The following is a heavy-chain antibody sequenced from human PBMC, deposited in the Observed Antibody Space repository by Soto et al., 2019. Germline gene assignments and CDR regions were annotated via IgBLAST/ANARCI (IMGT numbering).Heavy chain of an antibody. D-gene: IGHD2-15*01. CDR2: VIPIFGTP. CDR1: GGTFGSYA. CDR3: AKIRWTISLQEEDAI. V-gene: IGHV1-69*06. Sequence: QVQLVQSGAEVKKPGSSVKVSCKASGGTFGSYAISWVRQAPGQGLEWMGGVIPIFGTPHYAQKFHGRVTITADIPTGTAYLELSSLKSADTAVYYCAKIRWTISLQEEDAIWGQGTLVNVSS. J-gene: IGHJ4*02.